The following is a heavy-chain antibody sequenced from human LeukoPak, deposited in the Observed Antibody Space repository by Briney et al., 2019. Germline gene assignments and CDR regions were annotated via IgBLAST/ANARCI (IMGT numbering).Heavy chain of an antibody. Sequence: GGSLRLSCAASGFTFSSYRMNWVRQAPGRGLEWVSSISSSSSYIYYADSVKGRFTISRDNAKNSLYLQMNSLRAEDTAVYYCASIIRYYYDSSGFPSGWGQGTLVTVSS. V-gene: IGHV3-21*01. D-gene: IGHD3-22*01. J-gene: IGHJ4*02. CDR3: ASIIRYYYDSSGFPSG. CDR1: GFTFSSYR. CDR2: ISSSSSYI.